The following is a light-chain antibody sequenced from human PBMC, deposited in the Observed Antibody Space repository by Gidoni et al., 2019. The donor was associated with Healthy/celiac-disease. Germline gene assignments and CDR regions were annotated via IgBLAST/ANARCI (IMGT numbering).Light chain of an antibody. CDR1: SSNIGNNA. Sequence: QSVLTQPPSVSEAPRQRVTISCSGSSSNIGNNAVNWYQQLPGKAPKLLIYYDDLLPSGVSDRFAGSKSGTSASLAISGLQSEDEADYYWAAWDDRLNGWVFGGGTKLTVL. CDR2: YDD. J-gene: IGLJ3*02. V-gene: IGLV1-36*01. CDR3: AAWDDRLNGWV.